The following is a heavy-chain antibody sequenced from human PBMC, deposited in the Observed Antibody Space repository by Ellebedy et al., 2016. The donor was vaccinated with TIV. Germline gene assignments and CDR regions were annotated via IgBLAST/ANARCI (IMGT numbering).Heavy chain of an antibody. V-gene: IGHV3-21*01. CDR1: GFTFSSYS. Sequence: GGSLRLXCAASGFTFSSYSMNWVRQAPGKGLEWVSCISALDNTYYAESVEGRFTISRDNAKNSVYLQMNSLRPEDTAVYYCASRAASTGYFDWLLSTWGQGALVTVSS. CDR3: ASRAASTGYFDWLLST. J-gene: IGHJ5*02. D-gene: IGHD3-9*01. CDR2: ISALDNT.